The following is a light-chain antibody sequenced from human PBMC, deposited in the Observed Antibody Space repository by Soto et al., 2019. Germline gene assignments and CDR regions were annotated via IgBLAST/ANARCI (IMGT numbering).Light chain of an antibody. CDR3: SSFAGSYSPYV. CDR2: QVN. CDR1: SSDIGVYDF. J-gene: IGLJ1*01. V-gene: IGLV2-8*01. Sequence: QSALTQPPSASGSPGQSVTISCTGTSSDIGVYDFVSWYQQHPGKATKVIIYQVNKRPSGVPDRFSGSKSGNTASLTVSGLRPEDEADYFCSSFAGSYSPYVFGTGTKLTVL.